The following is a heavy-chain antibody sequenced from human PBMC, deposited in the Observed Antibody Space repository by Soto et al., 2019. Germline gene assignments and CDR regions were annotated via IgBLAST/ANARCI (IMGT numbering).Heavy chain of an antibody. J-gene: IGHJ6*02. D-gene: IGHD2-21*01. CDR3: ARGRLEGRGQYSFHRYGLAV. CDR1: GDSLSSYY. CDR2: IYYSGST. V-gene: IGHV4-59*01. Sequence: SQTLSLTCTVSGDSLSSYYWSCIRQPPGKGLEWIGYIYYSGSTNYNPSLESRVTIFLDTSKKQVSLKVSSLTAADTAVYFCARGRLEGRGQYSFHRYGLAVWGQGTTDIVS.